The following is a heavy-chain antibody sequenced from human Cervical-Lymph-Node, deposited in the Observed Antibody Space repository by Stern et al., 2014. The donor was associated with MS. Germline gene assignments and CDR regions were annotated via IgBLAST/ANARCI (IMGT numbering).Heavy chain of an antibody. D-gene: IGHD3-9*01. CDR1: GDSIRNYNW. CDR3: ARRGGRRLVHFDY. CDR2: IYVSGST. Sequence: QLQLQESGPGLVKPSGTLSLTCAVSGDSIRNYNWWSWVRQSPGKGLEWIGEIYVSGSTHYNPSLESRVIMSVDRSNNQLSLKLHAVTAADTALYYCARRGGRRLVHFDYWGQGILVTVSS. V-gene: IGHV4-4*02. J-gene: IGHJ4*02.